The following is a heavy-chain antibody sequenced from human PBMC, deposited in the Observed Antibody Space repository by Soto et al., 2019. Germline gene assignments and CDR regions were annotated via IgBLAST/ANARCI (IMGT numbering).Heavy chain of an antibody. J-gene: IGHJ6*02. CDR3: AKDLQSYGDYDYSFYGMDV. CDR2: ISYDGTNK. Sequence: QVQLVESGGGEVQPGRSLKISCSASGFTFSTYGMHWVRQTPGKGLECVAVISYDGTNKFYSDSVKGRFTISRDNCKNALTLQMNSLRADDTAVYSCAKDLQSYGDYDYSFYGMDVWGLGTRVTVSS. V-gene: IGHV3-30*18. D-gene: IGHD4-17*01. CDR1: GFTFSTYG.